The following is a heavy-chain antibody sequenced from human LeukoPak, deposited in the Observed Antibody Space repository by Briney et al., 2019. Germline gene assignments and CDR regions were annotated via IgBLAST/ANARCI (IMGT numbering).Heavy chain of an antibody. CDR2: IYSGGST. Sequence: GGSLRLSCAASGFTFSSYAMSWVRQAPGKGLEWVSVIYSGGSTYYADSVKGRFTISRDNSKNTLYLQMNSLRAEDTAVYYCARDVGYDYSNYWGQGTLVTVSS. D-gene: IGHD4-11*01. V-gene: IGHV3-66*01. CDR1: GFTFSSYA. J-gene: IGHJ4*02. CDR3: ARDVGYDYSNY.